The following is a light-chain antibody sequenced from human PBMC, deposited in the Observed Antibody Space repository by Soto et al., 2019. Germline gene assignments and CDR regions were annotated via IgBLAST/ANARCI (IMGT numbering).Light chain of an antibody. J-gene: IGKJ5*01. Sequence: DIQMTQSPSTLSASVGGRVSITCRASQSISSWLAWYQQKPGKAPKLLIYDASSLESGVPSRFSGSGSGTEFTLTISSLQSEDFAVYYCQQYNNWPRITFGQGTRLEIK. V-gene: IGKV1-5*01. CDR2: DAS. CDR3: QQYNNWPRIT. CDR1: QSISSW.